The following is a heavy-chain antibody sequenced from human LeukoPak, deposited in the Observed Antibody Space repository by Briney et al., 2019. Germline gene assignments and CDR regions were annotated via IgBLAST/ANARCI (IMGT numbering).Heavy chain of an antibody. CDR3: ARDYRFDSGYDLLDAFDV. D-gene: IGHD5-12*01. Sequence: TQTLSLTCTVSGGSISSGVSYWSWIRQHPGKGLEWIAYIYYSGSSSYNPSLKSRVTISVDTSKNQFSLKLSSVTAADTAVYYCARDYRFDSGYDLLDAFDVWGQGTMVTVSS. CDR2: IYYSGSS. V-gene: IGHV4-31*03. CDR1: GGSISSGVSY. J-gene: IGHJ3*01.